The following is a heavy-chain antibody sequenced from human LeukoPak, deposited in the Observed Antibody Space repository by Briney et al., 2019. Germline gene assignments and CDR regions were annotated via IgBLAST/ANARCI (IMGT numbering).Heavy chain of an antibody. J-gene: IGHJ6*03. Sequence: SETLALTCAVSGGSIRSYYWSWIRDPPGKGLESGGDIYYSGSTNYSTSLKSRVTISVDTSKNQFSLKLSAVTAADTAVYYCARGPLVRGVISNYYYYYMDVWGKGTTVTVSS. V-gene: IGHV4-59*01. CDR3: ARGPLVRGVISNYYYYYMDV. D-gene: IGHD3-10*01. CDR2: IYYSGST. CDR1: GGSIRSYY.